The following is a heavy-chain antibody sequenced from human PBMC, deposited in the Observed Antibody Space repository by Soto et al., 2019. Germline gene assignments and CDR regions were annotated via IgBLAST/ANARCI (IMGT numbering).Heavy chain of an antibody. Sequence: ASVTVSCTASGYTFTSYDINWVRQATGQGLERMGWMNPNSGNTGYAQKFQGRVTMTRNTSISTAYMELSSLRSEDTAVYYCARGHVTGGYYDFWSGYGMDVWGQGTTVTVSS. J-gene: IGHJ6*02. V-gene: IGHV1-8*01. CDR2: MNPNSGNT. CDR1: GYTFTSYD. CDR3: ARGHVTGGYYDFWSGYGMDV. D-gene: IGHD3-3*01.